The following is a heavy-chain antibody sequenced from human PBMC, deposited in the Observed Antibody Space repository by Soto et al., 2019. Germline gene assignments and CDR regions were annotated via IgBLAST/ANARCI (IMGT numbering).Heavy chain of an antibody. D-gene: IGHD6-13*01. CDR2: IYYTGST. CDR1: GDSVNNYY. V-gene: IGHV4-59*02. Sequence: PXETLALTCAVSGDSVNNYYWSWIRQPPGKRLEWIGCIYYTGSTTYNPSLETRVTMSVDTSKNQFSLKLNSVNAADTAVYYCAKYRRTEAEGFTLDYWGRGTLVTVSS. CDR3: AKYRRTEAEGFTLDY. J-gene: IGHJ4*02.